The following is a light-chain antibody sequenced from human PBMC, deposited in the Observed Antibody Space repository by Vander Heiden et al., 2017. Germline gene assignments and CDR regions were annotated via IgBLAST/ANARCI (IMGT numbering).Light chain of an antibody. V-gene: IGLV3-19*01. J-gene: IGLJ2*01. CDR1: GVGCDD. CDR3: YSQDSSSNYVV. CDR2: NNN. Sequence: GPTGRSTSPGNGVGCDDARWYQLKPAQAPLLVIYNNNRRSAGIPERFSGTSSGNAASVTTAGAQEEEDDDYCCYSQDSSSNYVVFGGGTKLTVL.